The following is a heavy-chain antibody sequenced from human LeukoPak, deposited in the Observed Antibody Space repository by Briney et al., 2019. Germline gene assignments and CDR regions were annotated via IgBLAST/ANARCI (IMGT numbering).Heavy chain of an antibody. CDR1: GYTFTGYY. V-gene: IGHV1-2*02. J-gene: IGHJ4*02. D-gene: IGHD3-10*01. Sequence: ASVKVSCKASGYTFTGYYMHWVRQAPGQGLEWMGWINPNSGGTNYAQKFQGRVTMTRNTSISTAYMELSSLRSEDTAVYYCARGGPRRITMVRGVIISQTYYFDYWGQGTLVTVSS. CDR3: ARGGPRRITMVRGVIISQTYYFDY. CDR2: INPNSGGT.